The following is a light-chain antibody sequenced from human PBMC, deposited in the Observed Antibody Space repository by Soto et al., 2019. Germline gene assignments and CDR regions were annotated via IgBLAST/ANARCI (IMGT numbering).Light chain of an antibody. CDR2: WAS. CDR3: LQYYNLYT. CDR1: QNILYSSNNKNY. Sequence: DIVMTQSPDSLAVSLGERATINCKCSQNILYSSNNKNYLAWYQQKPGQPPKLLISWASTRASGVPDRFSGSRSGTDFILTISSLQAEDVADYYCLQYYNLYTFGQGTKLDI. J-gene: IGKJ2*01. V-gene: IGKV4-1*01.